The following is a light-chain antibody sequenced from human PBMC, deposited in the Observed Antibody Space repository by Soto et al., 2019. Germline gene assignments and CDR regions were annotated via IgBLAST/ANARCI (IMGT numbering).Light chain of an antibody. CDR3: QQYGRSPYT. V-gene: IGKV3-20*01. CDR1: QTTSPKY. Sequence: EIELTQSPGTLSLSPGESATLSCRVSQTTSPKYVAWYQQRRGLAPRLLVYDASNRATGIPARFSGSGSGTDLTITISRLEPEDFEVYYCQQYGRSPYTFGQGTKVDIK. J-gene: IGKJ2*01. CDR2: DAS.